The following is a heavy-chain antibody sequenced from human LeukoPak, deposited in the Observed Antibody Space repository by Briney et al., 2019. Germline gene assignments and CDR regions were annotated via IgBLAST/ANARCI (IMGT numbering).Heavy chain of an antibody. J-gene: IGHJ4*02. CDR2: IYYSGST. D-gene: IGHD5-18*01. CDR3: AREDGYGYDY. Sequence: SETLSLTCTVSGGSISSYYWSWIRRPPGKGLEWIGYIYYSGSTNYNPSLKSRVTISVGTSKNQFSLKLSPVTAADTAVYYCAREDGYGYDYWGQGTLVTVSS. V-gene: IGHV4-59*01. CDR1: GGSISSYY.